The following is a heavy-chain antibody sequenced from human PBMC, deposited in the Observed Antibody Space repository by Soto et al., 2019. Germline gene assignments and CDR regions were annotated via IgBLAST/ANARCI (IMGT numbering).Heavy chain of an antibody. J-gene: IGHJ4*01. V-gene: IGHV4-59*01. CDR1: GDSISTYY. CDR3: ARTRMIESWIDY. Sequence: PSETLYLTCDVSGDSISTYYWSWIRQPPGKGLEWIGYVYYSGSTLYNPSLESRVTLSIDMSKKQVSLKLSSVIAADTAVYYCARTRMIESWIDYWGHGTLVTVSS. CDR2: VYYSGST. D-gene: IGHD2-21*01.